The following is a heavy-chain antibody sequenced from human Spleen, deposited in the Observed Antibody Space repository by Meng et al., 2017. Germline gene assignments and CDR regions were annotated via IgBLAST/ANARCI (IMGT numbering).Heavy chain of an antibody. CDR3: ARDAGYYFDY. D-gene: IGHD5-12*01. J-gene: IGHJ4*02. Sequence: SLKISCAASGFRFDDYAMHWVRQAPGKGLEWVSGISWNSGNIDYADSVRGRFTISRDNAKNSLYLQMNTLRAEDTAFYYCARDAGYYFDYWGQGTLVTVSS. CDR2: ISWNSGNI. V-gene: IGHV3-9*01. CDR1: GFRFDDYA.